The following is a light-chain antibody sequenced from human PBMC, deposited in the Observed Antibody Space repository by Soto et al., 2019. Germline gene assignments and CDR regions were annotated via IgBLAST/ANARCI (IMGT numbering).Light chain of an antibody. V-gene: IGLV2-8*01. CDR2: EVN. CDR1: SSDVGGYNY. J-gene: IGLJ2*01. CDR3: SSYAGSNTVV. Sequence: QSALTQPPSASGSPGQSVTISCTGTSSDVGGYNYVSWYQQYPGKAPKLMIYEVNKRPSGVPDRFSGSKSGNTASLTVSGLHAEDEADYYCSSYAGSNTVVFGGGTKLTVL.